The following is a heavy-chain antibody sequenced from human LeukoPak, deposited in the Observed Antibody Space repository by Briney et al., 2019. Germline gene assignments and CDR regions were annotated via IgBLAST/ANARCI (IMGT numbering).Heavy chain of an antibody. V-gene: IGHV4-59*01. Sequence: PSETLSLTCTVSGGSISSYYWSWIRQPPGKGLEWIGYIYYSGSTNYNPSLKSRVTISVDTSKNQFSLKLSSVTAADTAVYYCARDLRSSSWYKGWFDPWGQGTLVTVSS. CDR2: IYYSGST. J-gene: IGHJ5*02. CDR3: ARDLRSSSWYKGWFDP. CDR1: GGSISSYY. D-gene: IGHD6-13*01.